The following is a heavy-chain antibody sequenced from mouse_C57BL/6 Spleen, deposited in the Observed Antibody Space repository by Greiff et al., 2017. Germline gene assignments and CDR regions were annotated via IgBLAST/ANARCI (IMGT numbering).Heavy chain of an antibody. Sequence: DVKLVESGGGLVKPGGSLKLSCAASGFTFSSYTMSWVRQTPEKRLEWVATISGGGGNTYYPDSVKGRFTISRDNAKNTLYLQMSSLRSEDTALYYCARPLYDGYFAYWGQGTLVTVSA. D-gene: IGHD2-3*01. CDR1: GFTFSSYT. V-gene: IGHV5-9*01. CDR3: ARPLYDGYFAY. J-gene: IGHJ3*01. CDR2: ISGGGGNT.